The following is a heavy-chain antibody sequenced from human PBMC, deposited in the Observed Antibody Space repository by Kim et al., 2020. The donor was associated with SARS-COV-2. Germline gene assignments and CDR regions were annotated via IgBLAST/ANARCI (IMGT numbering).Heavy chain of an antibody. V-gene: IGHV4-31*03. CDR2: IYYTGST. CDR1: GDSIITGGFY. D-gene: IGHD3-10*01. Sequence: SETLSLTCSVSGDSIITGGFYWSWVRQQPGKGLEWIGYIYYTGSTYYNPSLARRVSISFDTSKNQVSLKVVSVTAADAAVYFCARKLYFGELVHWGRGALVAVSS. CDR3: ARKLYFGELVH. J-gene: IGHJ4*02.